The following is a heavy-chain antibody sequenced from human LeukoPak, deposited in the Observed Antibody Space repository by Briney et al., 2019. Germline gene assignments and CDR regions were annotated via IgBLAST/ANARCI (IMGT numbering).Heavy chain of an antibody. V-gene: IGHV3-21*01. Sequence: GGSLRLSCAASGFTFSSYNMNWVRQAPGKGLEWVSSISSSSSYIYYADSVKGRFTISRDNAKNSLYLQMNSLRAGDTAVYYCARATLQYDYVWGGYYMDVWGKGTTVTISS. D-gene: IGHD3-16*01. J-gene: IGHJ6*03. CDR3: ARATLQYDYVWGGYYMDV. CDR1: GFTFSSYN. CDR2: ISSSSSYI.